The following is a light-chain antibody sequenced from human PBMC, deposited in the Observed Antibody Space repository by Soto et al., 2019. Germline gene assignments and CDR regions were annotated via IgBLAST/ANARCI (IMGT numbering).Light chain of an antibody. J-gene: IGLJ1*01. CDR2: EVT. CDR3: SSYGGNSNYV. CDR1: SSDVGLYDY. Sequence: LTQPPSASGSPGQSVTISCTGTSSDVGLYDYVSWYQQHPGKVPKLLIYEVTQRPSGVPDRFSGSKSGNTASLTVSGLQAEDEAEYYCSSYGGNSNYVLGNVTKVT. V-gene: IGLV2-8*01.